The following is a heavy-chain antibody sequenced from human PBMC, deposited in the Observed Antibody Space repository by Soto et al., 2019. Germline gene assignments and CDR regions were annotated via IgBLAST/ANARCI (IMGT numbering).Heavy chain of an antibody. J-gene: IGHJ6*02. CDR3: ARDTYYYDSSGYKTLGMDV. CDR1: GGSISSGGYY. CDR2: IYYSGSP. Sequence: SGTLSLTCTVSGGSISSGGYYWSWIRQHPGKGLEWIGYIYYSGSPYYNPSLKSRVTISVDTSKNQFSLKLSSVTAADTAVYYCARDTYYYDSSGYKTLGMDVWGQGPTVTVSS. D-gene: IGHD3-22*01. V-gene: IGHV4-31*03.